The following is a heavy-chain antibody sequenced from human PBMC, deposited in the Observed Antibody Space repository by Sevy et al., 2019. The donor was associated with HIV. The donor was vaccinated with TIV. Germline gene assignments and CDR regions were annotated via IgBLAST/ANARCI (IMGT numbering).Heavy chain of an antibody. J-gene: IGHJ6*02. D-gene: IGHD1-26*01. CDR3: ATMGQNSQDHYYIYAMDV. CDR1: GITLSDAW. V-gene: IGHV3-15*01. CDR2: INRRTDGGTT. Sequence: GGSLRLSCAASGITLSDAWVIWVRQAPGKGLEWVGHINRRTDGGTTDYAAPVKGRFTVSRDDSKDMVFLHMDSLKTEETGVYFCATMGQNSQDHYYIYAMDVWGQGTTVTVSS.